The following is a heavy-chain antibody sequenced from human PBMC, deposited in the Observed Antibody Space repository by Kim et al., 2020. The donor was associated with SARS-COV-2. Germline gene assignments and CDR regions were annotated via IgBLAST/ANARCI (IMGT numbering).Heavy chain of an antibody. CDR3: TRRSGSYMFFDY. CDR1: GFTFSNYA. Sequence: GGSLRLSCVASGFTFSNYAMRWVRQAPGKGLQWVSGISGGGDITAYADSVKGRFTISRDNSKNTLFLQMNSLRAEDTAVYYFTRRSGSYMFFDYWGQGAL. V-gene: IGHV3-23*01. D-gene: IGHD1-26*01. CDR2: ISGGGDIT. J-gene: IGHJ4*02.